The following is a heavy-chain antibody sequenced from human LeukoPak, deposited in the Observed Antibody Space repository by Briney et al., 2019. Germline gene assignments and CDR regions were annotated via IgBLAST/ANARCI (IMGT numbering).Heavy chain of an antibody. V-gene: IGHV4-4*07. CDR1: GGSISSYY. CDR3: AKDVSMLGSDYRWYFDL. CDR2: IYTGGST. Sequence: KPSETLSLTCTVSGGSISSYYWSWIRQPAGKGLEWIGHIYTGGSTNYNPSLKSRVTISVDTSKNQFSLKLSSVTAADTAVYYCAKDVSMLGSDYRWYFDLWGRGTLVTVSS. D-gene: IGHD1-26*01. J-gene: IGHJ2*01.